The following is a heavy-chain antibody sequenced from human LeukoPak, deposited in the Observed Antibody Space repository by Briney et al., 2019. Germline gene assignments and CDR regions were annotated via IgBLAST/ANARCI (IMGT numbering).Heavy chain of an antibody. CDR2: INPNSGGT. D-gene: IGHD2-2*01. V-gene: IGHV1-2*02. CDR3: ARERNRSSSTCYAWNDFDY. J-gene: IGHJ4*02. Sequence: GASVKVSCKASGGTFSNSAINWVRQAPGQGLEWMGWINPNSGGTYYAQKFQGRVTMTRDTSINTAYMEVSRLRSDDTAVYYCARERNRSSSTCYAWNDFDYWGQGTLVTVSS. CDR1: GGTFSNSA.